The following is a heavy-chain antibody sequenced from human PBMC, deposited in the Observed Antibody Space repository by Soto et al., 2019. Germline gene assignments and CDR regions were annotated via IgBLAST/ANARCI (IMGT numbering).Heavy chain of an antibody. J-gene: IGHJ4*02. Sequence: GGALRLSCAASGLTFSSYGMQWVRQAPGKGLEWVAVISYEGSNKYYADSVKGRVTISRDNSKNTLYLQMNSLRAEDTAVYYCAKDGYYYDSSGYSSYDYWGQGTLVTVSS. CDR3: AKDGYYYDSSGYSSYDY. CDR2: ISYEGSNK. D-gene: IGHD3-22*01. CDR1: GLTFSSYG. V-gene: IGHV3-30*18.